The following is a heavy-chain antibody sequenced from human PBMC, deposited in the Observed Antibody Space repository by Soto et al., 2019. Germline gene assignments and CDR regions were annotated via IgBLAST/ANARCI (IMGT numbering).Heavy chain of an antibody. J-gene: IGHJ5*02. CDR3: ASQQGYILTGNKGFAP. V-gene: IGHV4-30-2*02. CDR1: GGSISSGGYS. CDR2: IYHSGST. D-gene: IGHD3-9*01. Sequence: SETLSLTCAVSGGSISSGGYSWSWIRQPPGKGLEWIGYIYHSGSTYYNPSLKSRVTISVDRSKNQFSLKLSSVTAADTAVYYCASQQGYILTGNKGFAPWGQGTLVTVSS.